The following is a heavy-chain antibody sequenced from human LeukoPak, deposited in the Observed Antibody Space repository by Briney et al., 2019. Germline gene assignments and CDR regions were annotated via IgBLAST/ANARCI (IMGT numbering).Heavy chain of an antibody. CDR3: ARAGAPFPLGATNWFDP. Sequence: ASVKVSCKASGGTFSSYAISWVRQAPGQGLEWMGGIIPIFGTANYAQKFQGRVTITADESTGTAYMELSSLRSEDTAVYYCARAGAPFPLGATNWFDPWGQGTLVTVSS. CDR2: IIPIFGTA. J-gene: IGHJ5*02. V-gene: IGHV1-69*13. D-gene: IGHD1-26*01. CDR1: GGTFSSYA.